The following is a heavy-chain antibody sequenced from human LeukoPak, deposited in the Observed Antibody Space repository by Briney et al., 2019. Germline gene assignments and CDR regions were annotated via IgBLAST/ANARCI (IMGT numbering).Heavy chain of an antibody. J-gene: IGHJ6*03. V-gene: IGHV3-21*01. Sequence: GGSLRLSCTASGFTFSSYSMNWVRQAPGKGLEWVSSISSSSSYTYYADSVRGRFTISRDNAKNSLYLHMNSLRAEDTAVYYCGKYYGDNYYYFYMDVWGKGTTVTVSS. CDR2: ISSSSSYT. CDR3: GKYYGDNYYYFYMDV. D-gene: IGHD4-17*01. CDR1: GFTFSSYS.